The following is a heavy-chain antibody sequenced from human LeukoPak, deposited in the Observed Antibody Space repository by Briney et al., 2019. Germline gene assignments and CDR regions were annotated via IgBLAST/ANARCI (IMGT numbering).Heavy chain of an antibody. CDR2: FDPEDGET. J-gene: IGHJ3*02. Sequence: ASVKVSCKVSGYTLTELSMHWVRRAPGKGLEWMGGFDPEDGETIYAQKFQGRVTMTEDTSTDTAYMELSSLRSEDTAVYYCATERQYCSSTSCYTEDAFDIWGQGTMVTVSS. CDR1: GYTLTELS. CDR3: ATERQYCSSTSCYTEDAFDI. D-gene: IGHD2-2*02. V-gene: IGHV1-24*01.